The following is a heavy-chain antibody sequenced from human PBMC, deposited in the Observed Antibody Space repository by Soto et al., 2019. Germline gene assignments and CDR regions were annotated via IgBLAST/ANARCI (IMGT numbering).Heavy chain of an antibody. D-gene: IGHD3-3*02. Sequence: GGSLRLSCAASGICFESYEMNWVRQAPGKGLEWISYISSSGRAIYYAESVKGRFTISRDTVKNSLFLHMDSLRVEDTAVYYCVARRWLQSFFDYWGQGTQVTVSS. CDR1: GICFESYE. CDR3: VARRWLQSFFDY. V-gene: IGHV3-48*03. J-gene: IGHJ4*02. CDR2: ISSSGRAI.